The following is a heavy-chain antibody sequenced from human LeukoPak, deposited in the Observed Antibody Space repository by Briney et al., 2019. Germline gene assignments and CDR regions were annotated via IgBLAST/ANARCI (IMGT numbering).Heavy chain of an antibody. D-gene: IGHD2-2*01. CDR3: ARARVTSLDY. CDR2: VYHSGTT. Sequence: SETLSLICTVSGFSISDGYYWVWIRQPPGKGLEWIGSVYHSGTTYYKSFLKSRVTISVDTSKNHFSLKLSSVTAADTVVCYCARARVTSLDYWGQGTLVTVSS. J-gene: IGHJ4*02. CDR1: GFSISDGYY. V-gene: IGHV4-38-2*02.